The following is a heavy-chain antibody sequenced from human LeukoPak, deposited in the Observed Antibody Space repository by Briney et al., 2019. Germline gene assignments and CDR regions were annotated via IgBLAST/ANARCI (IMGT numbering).Heavy chain of an antibody. Sequence: ASVKVSCKASGYTFTGYYMHWVRQAPGQGLEWMGWINPNSGGTNYAQKFQGRVTMTRDTSISTAYMELSRLRSDDTAVYYCARPLGPASIAPYGMDVWGQGTTVTVSS. CDR2: INPNSGGT. J-gene: IGHJ6*02. V-gene: IGHV1-2*02. D-gene: IGHD6-6*01. CDR1: GYTFTGYY. CDR3: ARPLGPASIAPYGMDV.